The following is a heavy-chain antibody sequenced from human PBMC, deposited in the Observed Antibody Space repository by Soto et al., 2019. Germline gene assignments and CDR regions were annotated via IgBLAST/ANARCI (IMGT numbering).Heavy chain of an antibody. V-gene: IGHV1-69*13. Sequence: SVKVSCKASGGTFSSYAISWVRQAPGQGLEWMGGIIPIFGTANYAQKFQGRVTITADESTSTAYMELSSLRSEDTAVYYCARPPPLQVERGSGCAPGGEGTLVPFPS. CDR1: GGTFSSYA. J-gene: IGHJ5*02. CDR2: IIPIFGTA. D-gene: IGHD2-8*02. CDR3: ARPPPLQVERGSGCAP.